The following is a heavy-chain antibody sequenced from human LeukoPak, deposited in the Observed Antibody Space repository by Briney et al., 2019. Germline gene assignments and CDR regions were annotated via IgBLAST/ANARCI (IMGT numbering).Heavy chain of an antibody. J-gene: IGHJ4*02. V-gene: IGHV3-23*01. CDR1: GFTFSNYA. D-gene: IGHD2-2*01. CDR2: ICGHGISI. CDR3: AREGYSTSCFDY. Sequence: GGSLRLSCEASGFTFSNYAMSWVRQAPGKGLEWVSGICGHGISIYYADSVKGRFTISRDNAKNSLYLQMNSLRAEDTAVYYCAREGYSTSCFDYWGQGTLVTVSS.